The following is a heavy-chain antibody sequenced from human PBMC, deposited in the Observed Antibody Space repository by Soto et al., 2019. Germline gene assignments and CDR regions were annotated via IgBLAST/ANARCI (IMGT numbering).Heavy chain of an antibody. CDR2: IIPIFGTA. CDR3: AREMAKPWYYYDSSGHQYYFDY. CDR1: GGTFSSYA. D-gene: IGHD3-22*01. Sequence: SVKVSCKASGGTFSSYAISWVRQAPGQGLEWMGGIIPIFGTANYAQKFQGRVTITADESTSTAYMELSSLRSEDTAVYYCAREMAKPWYYYDSSGHQYYFDYWGQGTLVTVSS. V-gene: IGHV1-69*13. J-gene: IGHJ4*02.